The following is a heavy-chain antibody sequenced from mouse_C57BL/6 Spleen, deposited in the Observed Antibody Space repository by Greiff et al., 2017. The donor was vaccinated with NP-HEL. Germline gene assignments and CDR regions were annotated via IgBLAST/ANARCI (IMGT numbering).Heavy chain of an antibody. CDR2: IDPANGNT. D-gene: IGHD2-4*01. Sequence: EVQLQQSVAELVRPGASVKLSCTASGFNIKNPYMHWVKQRPEQGLEWIGRIDPANGNTKYAPKFQGKATITADTSSNTAYLQLSSLTSEDTAIYYCARGRDYDYPFDYWGQGTTLTVSS. J-gene: IGHJ2*01. CDR3: ARGRDYDYPFDY. CDR1: GFNIKNPY. V-gene: IGHV14-3*01.